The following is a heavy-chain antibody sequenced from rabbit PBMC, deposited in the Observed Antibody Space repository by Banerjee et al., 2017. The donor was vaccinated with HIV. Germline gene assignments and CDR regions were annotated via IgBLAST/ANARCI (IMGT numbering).Heavy chain of an antibody. CDR3: AREYGGDVGNAYATRLDL. D-gene: IGHD6-1*01. J-gene: IGHJ3*01. CDR1: GFDFSSYG. V-gene: IGHV1S45*01. CDR2: IYTSSGST. Sequence: QEQLVESGGGLVQPGGSLKLSCKASGFDFSSYGVSWVRQAPGKGLEWIACIYTSSGSTYYASWAKGRFTISKTSSTTVTLQMTSLTAADTATYFCAREYGGDVGNAYATRLDLWGQGTLVTVS.